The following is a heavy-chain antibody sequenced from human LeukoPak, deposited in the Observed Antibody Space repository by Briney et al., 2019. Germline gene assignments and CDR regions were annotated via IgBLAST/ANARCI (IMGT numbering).Heavy chain of an antibody. CDR3: ARAGGAVTMFFDF. CDR1: GGTFSSYA. V-gene: IGHV1-18*01. CDR2: IGAYNDNT. J-gene: IGHJ4*02. Sequence: ASVKASCKASGGTFSSYAITWVRQAPGQGVEWMGWIGAYNDNTNYPQKFQGRVTLTTDTSTSKAYMELRSLTSDDTALYYCARAGGAVTMFFDFWGQGTLVTVSS. D-gene: IGHD4-17*01.